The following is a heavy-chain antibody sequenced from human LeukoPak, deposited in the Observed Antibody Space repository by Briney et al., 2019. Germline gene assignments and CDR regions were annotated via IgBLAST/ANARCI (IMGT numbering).Heavy chain of an antibody. CDR2: IYYSGST. D-gene: IGHD3-10*01. CDR3: ARGFSGGSGSYWGDAFDI. V-gene: IGHV4-30-4*01. J-gene: IGHJ3*02. Sequence: SETLSLTCTVSGGSISSGDYYWSWIRQPPGKGLEWIGYIYYSGSTYYNPSLKSRVTTSVDTSKNQFSLKLSSVTAADTAVYYCARGFSGGSGSYWGDAFDIWGQGTMVTVSS. CDR1: GGSISSGDYY.